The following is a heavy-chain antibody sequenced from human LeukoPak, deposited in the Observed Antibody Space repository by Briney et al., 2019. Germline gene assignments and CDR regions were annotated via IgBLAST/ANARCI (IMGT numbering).Heavy chain of an antibody. D-gene: IGHD3-22*01. Sequence: WVRQPPGKGLEWVAFIGDDGSNKYYADSVKRRFTISRDNSKNTLYLQMNSLRAEDTAVYYCARIITILVVVGGYWGQGTLVTVSS. V-gene: IGHV3-30*02. CDR3: ARIITILVVVGGY. J-gene: IGHJ4*02. CDR2: IGDDGSNK.